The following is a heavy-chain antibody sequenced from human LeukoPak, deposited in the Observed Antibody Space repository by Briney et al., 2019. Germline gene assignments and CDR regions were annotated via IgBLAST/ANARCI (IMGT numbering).Heavy chain of an antibody. CDR3: AEWNSVYWYFDL. D-gene: IGHD1-1*01. J-gene: IGHJ2*01. CDR2: ISGSGGST. V-gene: IGHV3-23*01. CDR1: GFTFSKYA. Sequence: GGSLRLSCVASGFTFSKYAMSWVRQVPEKGQEWVSGISGSGGSTYYADSVKGRFTISRDNSKNTLHLQMNSLRAEDTALYYCAEWNSVYWYFDLWGRGTLVTVSS.